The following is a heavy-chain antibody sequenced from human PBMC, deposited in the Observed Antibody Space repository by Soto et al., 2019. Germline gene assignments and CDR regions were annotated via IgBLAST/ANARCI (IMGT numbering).Heavy chain of an antibody. Sequence: QVQLVQSGAEVKKPGASVKVSCKASGYNFIDYDINWVRQSTGQGLEWLGWMTPTSGDTGYAQKFQGRISLTRDTSICTAYMELSSLKSEDTAVYYCARNPYSSGRFDPWGQGTLVTVSS. CDR3: ARNPYSSGRFDP. J-gene: IGHJ5*02. CDR1: GYNFIDYD. V-gene: IGHV1-8*01. D-gene: IGHD6-19*01. CDR2: MTPTSGDT.